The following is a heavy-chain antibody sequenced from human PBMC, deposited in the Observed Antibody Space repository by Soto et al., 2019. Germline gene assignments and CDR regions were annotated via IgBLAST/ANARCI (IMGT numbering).Heavy chain of an antibody. CDR3: VRITGTTVGFYDY. J-gene: IGHJ4*02. CDR1: GFTFSTYA. Sequence: GGSLRLSCSASGFTFSTYAMHWVRQAPGKGLEYVSAISSNGGFTYYADSVKGRFTISRDNSKNTLYLQMSSLRAEDTAVYYCVRITGTTVGFYDYWGQGTLVTVSS. D-gene: IGHD3-3*01. V-gene: IGHV3-64D*08. CDR2: ISSNGGFT.